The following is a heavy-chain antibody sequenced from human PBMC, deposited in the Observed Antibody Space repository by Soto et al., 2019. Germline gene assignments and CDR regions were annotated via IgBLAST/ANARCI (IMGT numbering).Heavy chain of an antibody. Sequence: QVQLQESGPGLVKPSGTLSLTCAVSGGSISSSNWWSWVRQPPGKGLEWIGEIYHSGNTNYNPSLKSRVSMAGDKSRTRFSLKLSSVTAADTAVYYCASRWGEGRVDYWGQGTLVTVSS. D-gene: IGHD3-10*01. V-gene: IGHV4-4*02. CDR1: GGSISSSNW. CDR3: ASRWGEGRVDY. J-gene: IGHJ4*02. CDR2: IYHSGNT.